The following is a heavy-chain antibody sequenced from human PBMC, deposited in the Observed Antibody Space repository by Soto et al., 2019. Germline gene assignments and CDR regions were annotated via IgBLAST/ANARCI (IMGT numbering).Heavy chain of an antibody. V-gene: IGHV4-30-4*01. D-gene: IGHD6-6*01. CDR2: IYYSGST. CDR3: ARERPDGARLDP. J-gene: IGHJ5*02. Sequence: QVQLQESGPGLVKPSQTLSLTCAVSGGSISSGDYYWSWIRQPPGKGLEWIGYIYYSGSTYYNPSLKSRVIISVDTSKNQFSLKLSSVTAADTAVYYCARERPDGARLDPWGQGTLVTVSS. CDR1: GGSISSGDYY.